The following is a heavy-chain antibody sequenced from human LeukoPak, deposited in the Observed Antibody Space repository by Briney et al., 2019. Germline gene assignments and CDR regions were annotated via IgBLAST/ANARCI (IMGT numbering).Heavy chain of an antibody. V-gene: IGHV3-64D*06. CDR1: GFTFSSYA. CDR3: VKGSNDYVWGSYRLSPFDY. D-gene: IGHD3-16*02. J-gene: IGHJ4*02. CDR2: ISSNGGST. Sequence: PGGSLRLSCSASGFTFSSYAMHWVRQAPGKGLEYVSAISSNGGSTYYADSVKGRFTTSRDNSKNTLYLQMSSLRAEDTAVYYCVKGSNDYVWGSYRLSPFDYWGQGTLVTVSS.